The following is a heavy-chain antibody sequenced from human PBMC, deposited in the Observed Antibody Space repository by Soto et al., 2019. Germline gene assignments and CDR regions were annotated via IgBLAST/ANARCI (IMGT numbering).Heavy chain of an antibody. V-gene: IGHV4-34*01. D-gene: IGHD6-13*01. CDR1: GGSFSGYY. J-gene: IGHJ4*02. CDR3: ARVGSAAGGDFDY. Sequence: SETLSLTCAVYGGSFSGYYWSWIRQPPGKGLEWIGEINHSGSTNYNPSLKSRVTISVDTSKNQFSLKLSSVTAADTAVYYCARVGSAAGGDFDYWGQGTRVTVSS. CDR2: INHSGST.